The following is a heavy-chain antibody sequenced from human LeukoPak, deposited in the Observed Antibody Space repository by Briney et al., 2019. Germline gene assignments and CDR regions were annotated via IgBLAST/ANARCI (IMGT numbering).Heavy chain of an antibody. D-gene: IGHD1-26*01. CDR2: ISSSDTTI. J-gene: IGHJ4*02. V-gene: IGHV3-48*03. Sequence: GGSLRLSCAASGFTFSSYEMNWVRQAPGKGLEWISYISSSDTTIYYADSVKGRFTISRDNAKTSLYLQMSSLRAEDTAVYYCVVHSVSSCYWGQGTLVIVSS. CDR3: VVHSVSSCY. CDR1: GFTFSSYE.